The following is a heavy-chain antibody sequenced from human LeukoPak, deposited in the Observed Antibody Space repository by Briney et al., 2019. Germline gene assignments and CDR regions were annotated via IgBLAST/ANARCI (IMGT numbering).Heavy chain of an antibody. J-gene: IGHJ4*02. CDR3: ARQSRRSYYYGSGSYYNY. CDR1: GGSSSSSSYY. Sequence: PSETLSLTCTVSGGSSSSSSYYWGWIRQPPGKGLEWIGSIYYSGSTYYNPSLKSRVTISVDTSKNQFSLKLSSVTAADTAVYYCARQSRRSYYYGSGSYYNYWGQGTLVTVSS. V-gene: IGHV4-39*01. CDR2: IYYSGST. D-gene: IGHD3-10*01.